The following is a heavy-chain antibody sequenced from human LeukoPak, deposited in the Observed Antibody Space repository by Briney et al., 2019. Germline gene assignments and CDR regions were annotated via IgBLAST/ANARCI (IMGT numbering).Heavy chain of an antibody. Sequence: SETLSLTCTVSGGSISSSSYYWGWIRQHPGKGLEWIGSIYYSGSTYYNPSLKSRVTISVDTSKNQFSLKLSSVTAADTAVYYCARTMGYSGYDYFFDYWGQGTLVTVSS. D-gene: IGHD5-12*01. CDR2: IYYSGST. V-gene: IGHV4-39*01. J-gene: IGHJ4*02. CDR1: GGSISSSSYY. CDR3: ARTMGYSGYDYFFDY.